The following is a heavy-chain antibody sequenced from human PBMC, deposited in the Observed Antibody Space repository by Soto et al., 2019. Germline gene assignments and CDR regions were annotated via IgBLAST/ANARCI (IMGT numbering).Heavy chain of an antibody. CDR3: AKGASGTIFGVVTPGAFDI. D-gene: IGHD3-3*01. V-gene: IGHV3-30*18. CDR2: ISYDGSNK. J-gene: IGHJ3*02. Sequence: QVQLVESGGGVVQPGRSLRLSCAASGFTFSSYGMHWVRQAPGKGLEGVAVISYDGSNKYYADSVKSRFTISRDNSKNTLYLQMSSLRADDTAVYYCAKGASGTIFGVVTPGAFDIWGQGTMVTVSS. CDR1: GFTFSSYG.